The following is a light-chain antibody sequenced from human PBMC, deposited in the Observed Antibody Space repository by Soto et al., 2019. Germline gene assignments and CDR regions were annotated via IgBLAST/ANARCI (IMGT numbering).Light chain of an antibody. Sequence: ETVLTQSPATLSLSPGERATLSCRASQSVNNYLAWYQQKPGQVPRLLIYDVSNRATGIPARYSGSGSGTDFTLTISSLEPEDFAVYYGQQRGSWPWTFGQGTKVEIK. J-gene: IGKJ1*01. CDR2: DVS. CDR1: QSVNNY. V-gene: IGKV3-11*01. CDR3: QQRGSWPWT.